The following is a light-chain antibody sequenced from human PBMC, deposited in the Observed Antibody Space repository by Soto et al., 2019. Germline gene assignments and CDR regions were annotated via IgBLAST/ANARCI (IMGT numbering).Light chain of an antibody. J-gene: IGKJ2*01. Sequence: DIQMTQSPSTLSASVGDRVTITCRASQSISSWLAWYQQKPGKAPKLLIYKASSLESGVPSRFSGSGSGTELTLTISSLQPDDFATYYCQRYNSYSPYTFGQGTKLEIK. CDR1: QSISSW. CDR3: QRYNSYSPYT. V-gene: IGKV1-5*03. CDR2: KAS.